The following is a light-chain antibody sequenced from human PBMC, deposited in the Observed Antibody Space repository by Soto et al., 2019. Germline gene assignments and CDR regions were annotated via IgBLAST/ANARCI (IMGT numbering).Light chain of an antibody. Sequence: SYELTQPPSVSVAPGQTARITRGGNNIGAYSVYWYQQKPGQAPVLVVYDDTNRPSGIPGRFSGSNSGNTATLTISSVEAGDEAAYYCQVWDSDSDPSYVFGGGTKVTVL. V-gene: IGLV3-21*02. CDR2: DDT. J-gene: IGLJ1*01. CDR3: QVWDSDSDPSYV. CDR1: NIGAYS.